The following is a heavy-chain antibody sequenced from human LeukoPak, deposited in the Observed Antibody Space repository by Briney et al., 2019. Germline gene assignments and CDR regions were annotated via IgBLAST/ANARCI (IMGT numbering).Heavy chain of an antibody. Sequence: PSETLSLTCTVSGGSISSSSYYWGWIRQPPGKGLEWIGSIFYSGSTYYNPSLKSRVTISVDTSKNQFSLKLSSVTAADTAVYYCARDLAGEFLPKPLRLRLGELSSPDAFDIWGQGTMVTVSS. D-gene: IGHD3-16*02. CDR2: IFYSGST. V-gene: IGHV4-39*02. CDR1: GGSISSSSYY. J-gene: IGHJ3*02. CDR3: ARDLAGEFLPKPLRLRLGELSSPDAFDI.